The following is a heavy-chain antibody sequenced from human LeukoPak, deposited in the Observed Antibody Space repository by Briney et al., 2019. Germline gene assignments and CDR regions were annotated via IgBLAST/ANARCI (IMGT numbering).Heavy chain of an antibody. J-gene: IGHJ4*02. Sequence: GGSLRLSCAASGFTFSSYWMSWVRQAPGKGLEWVSNIRHDGSEKYYVDSVKGRFTISRDNAKNSLYLQMNSLRAEDTAVYYCARDPSPYYFDYWGQGTLVTVSS. CDR3: ARDPSPYYFDY. V-gene: IGHV3-7*01. CDR1: GFTFSSYW. CDR2: IRHDGSEK.